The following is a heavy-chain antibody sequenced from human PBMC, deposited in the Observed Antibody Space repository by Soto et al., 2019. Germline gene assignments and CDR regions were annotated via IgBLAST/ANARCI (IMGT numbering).Heavy chain of an antibody. Sequence: NPSETLSLTCTVSGASISSYYWSWIRQPAGRGLEWIGLIYTSGSTNYNPSLKSRVTMSVDTSKNQCSLKLSSVTAADTAVYYCARDPGYCSGGSCPTYYYGMDVWGQGTTVTVSS. CDR3: ARDPGYCSGGSCPTYYYGMDV. V-gene: IGHV4-4*07. D-gene: IGHD2-15*01. CDR1: GASISSYY. J-gene: IGHJ6*02. CDR2: IYTSGST.